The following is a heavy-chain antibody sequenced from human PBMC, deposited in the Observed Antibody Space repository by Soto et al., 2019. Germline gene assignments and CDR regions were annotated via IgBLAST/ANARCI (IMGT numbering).Heavy chain of an antibody. V-gene: IGHV4-38-2*01. Sequence: TSETLSLTCAVSGYSIKSNYFWGWIRQPPGKGLEWIGSIYHSGSTDYNPSLKSRVTISIDTSRNQFSLILSSVSAADTAVYYCARGLVAATYYLDSWGQGALVTVSS. D-gene: IGHD5-12*01. CDR2: IYHSGST. CDR1: GYSIKSNYF. CDR3: ARGLVAATYYLDS. J-gene: IGHJ4*02.